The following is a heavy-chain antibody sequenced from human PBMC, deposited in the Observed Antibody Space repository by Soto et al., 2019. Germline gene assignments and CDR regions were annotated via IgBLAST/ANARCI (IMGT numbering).Heavy chain of an antibody. CDR3: ARAPHSGIGIGMFDI. J-gene: IGHJ3*02. V-gene: IGHV3-7*01. D-gene: IGHD6-13*01. CDR1: GFTFSSYW. CDR2: IKQDGSEK. Sequence: GGSLRLSCAASGFTFSSYWMSWVRQAPGKGLEWVANIKQDGSEKYYVDSVKGRFTISRDNAKNSLYLQMNSLRAEDTAVYYCARAPHSGIGIGMFDIWGQGTMVTVSS.